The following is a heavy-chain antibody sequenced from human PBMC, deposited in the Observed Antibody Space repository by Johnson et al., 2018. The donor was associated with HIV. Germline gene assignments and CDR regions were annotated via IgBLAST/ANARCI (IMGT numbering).Heavy chain of an antibody. CDR1: EFYT. V-gene: IGHV3-30-3*01. CDR3: ARDYSSSGAFDI. CDR2: ISYDGSNK. D-gene: IGHD6-6*01. Sequence: QVQLVESGGGVVQPGRSLRLSCAASEFYTMHWVRQAPGKGLEWVAVISYDGSNKYYADSVKGRFTISRDNSKNSLYLQMNSLRAEDTAVYYCARDYSSSGAFDIWGQGTMVTVSS. J-gene: IGHJ3*02.